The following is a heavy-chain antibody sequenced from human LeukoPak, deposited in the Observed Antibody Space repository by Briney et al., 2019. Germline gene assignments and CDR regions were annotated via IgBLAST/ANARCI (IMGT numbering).Heavy chain of an antibody. D-gene: IGHD4-17*01. CDR3: ARTLTRSPVTTGY. Sequence: ASVKVSCKASGYSFTSYDINWVRQTTGQGPEWMGWMNPNSGNTGYAQKFQGRVTMTRNTSISTAYMELSSLRSEDTAVYYCARTLTRSPVTTGYWGQGTLVTVSP. CDR1: GYSFTSYD. CDR2: MNPNSGNT. J-gene: IGHJ4*02. V-gene: IGHV1-8*01.